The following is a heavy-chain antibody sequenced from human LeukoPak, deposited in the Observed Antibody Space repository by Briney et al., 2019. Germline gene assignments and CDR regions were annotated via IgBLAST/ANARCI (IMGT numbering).Heavy chain of an antibody. V-gene: IGHV3-53*01. CDR1: GFTVSSNY. J-gene: IGHJ6*03. CDR2: IYSGGST. D-gene: IGHD5-18*01. CDR3: ARAPGDSYGYYYYYYMDV. Sequence: PGGSLRLSCAASGFTVSSNYMSWVRQAPGKGLEWVSVIYSGGSTHYADSVKGRFTISRDNSKNTLYLQMNSLRAEDTAVYYCARAPGDSYGYYYYYYMDVRGKGTTVTVSS.